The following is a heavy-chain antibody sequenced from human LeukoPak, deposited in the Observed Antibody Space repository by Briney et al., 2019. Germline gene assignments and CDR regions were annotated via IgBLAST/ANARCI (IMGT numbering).Heavy chain of an antibody. V-gene: IGHV4-59*01. Sequence: PSETLSLTCTVSGGSISSYYWSWIRLPPGKGQEWIGYIYYSGTTNNNPSLKSRVTISVDTSKNQFSLKLSSVTAADTAVYYCARSGSYAGFFDYWGQGTLVTVSS. CDR3: ARSGSYAGFFDY. CDR1: GGSISSYY. CDR2: IYYSGTT. D-gene: IGHD1-26*01. J-gene: IGHJ4*02.